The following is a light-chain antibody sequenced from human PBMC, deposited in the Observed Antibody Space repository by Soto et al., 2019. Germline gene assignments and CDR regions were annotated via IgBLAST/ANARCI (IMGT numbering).Light chain of an antibody. CDR2: AAS. V-gene: IGKV1-39*01. CDR1: QSVNDY. Sequence: DFQVPQSPSSLSASVGDRVTITCRASQSVNDYLNWYQQRPGKAPRLLIYAASTLHDGVPSRFSGSGFGTDFSLTITSLQPEDFATYDYHQSFGTPYIFGQGTKLEIK. CDR3: HQSFGTPYI. J-gene: IGKJ2*01.